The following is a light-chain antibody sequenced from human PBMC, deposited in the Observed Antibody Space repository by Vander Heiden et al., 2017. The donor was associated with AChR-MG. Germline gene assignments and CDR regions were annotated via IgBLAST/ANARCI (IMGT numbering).Light chain of an antibody. Sequence: QTAVTHEPSLTVSPGGTATLTCASSTGTVTSGYSPNWFQQTPGQAPRALIYSTSNGHSWTPARFSGSILGDKAALTLSGVQPEDEAEYYSLLNYGGGQVVFGGGTKLTVL. V-gene: IGLV7-43*01. J-gene: IGLJ3*02. CDR1: TGTVTSGYS. CDR2: STS. CDR3: LLNYGGGQVV.